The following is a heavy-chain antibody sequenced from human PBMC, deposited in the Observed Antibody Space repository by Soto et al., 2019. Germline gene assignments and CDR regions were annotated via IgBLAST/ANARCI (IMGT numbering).Heavy chain of an antibody. CDR1: GYSFTSYW. Sequence: PGESLKISCKGSGYSFTSYWISWVRQMPGKGLEWMGRIDPSDSYTNYSPSFQGHVTTSADKSISTAYLQWSSLKASDTAMYYCATAISGWSNDAFDIWGQGTMVTVSS. D-gene: IGHD6-19*01. J-gene: IGHJ3*02. V-gene: IGHV5-10-1*01. CDR2: IDPSDSYT. CDR3: ATAISGWSNDAFDI.